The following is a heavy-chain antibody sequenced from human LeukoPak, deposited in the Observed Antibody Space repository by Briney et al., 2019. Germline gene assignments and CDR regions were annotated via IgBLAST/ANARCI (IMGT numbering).Heavy chain of an antibody. CDR2: IYSGGST. CDR1: GFTVSSSY. Sequence: GGSLRLSCAASGFTVSSSYMSWVRQAPGKGLEWVSVIYSGGSTYYADSVKGRFTISRDNSKNTLYLQMNSLRAEDTAVYYCARDLRYSGYDYWGQGTLVTVSS. D-gene: IGHD5-12*01. CDR3: ARDLRYSGYDY. J-gene: IGHJ4*02. V-gene: IGHV3-66*01.